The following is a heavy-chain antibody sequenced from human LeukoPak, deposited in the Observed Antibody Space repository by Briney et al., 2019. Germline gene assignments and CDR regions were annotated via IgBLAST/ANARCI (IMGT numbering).Heavy chain of an antibody. V-gene: IGHV3-23*01. CDR3: AKDSVNDSSGWYRYYYYYYMDV. Sequence: GGSLRLSCAASGFTFSSYAMSWVRQAPGKGLEWVSAISGSGGSTYYADSVKGRFTISRDNSENTLYLQMNSLRAEDTAVYYCAKDSVNDSSGWYRYYYYYYMDVWGKGTTVTISS. J-gene: IGHJ6*03. D-gene: IGHD6-19*01. CDR2: ISGSGGST. CDR1: GFTFSSYA.